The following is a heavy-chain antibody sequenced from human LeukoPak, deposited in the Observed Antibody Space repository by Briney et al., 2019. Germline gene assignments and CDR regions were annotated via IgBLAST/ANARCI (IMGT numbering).Heavy chain of an antibody. Sequence: GGSLRRSCAASGFTFSSYAMHWVRQAPGKGLEWVSAISSSGGSTYYADSGKGRFTISRDNSKNTLYLQMNSLRAEDTAVYYCAKDHVQLWSFDYWGQGTLGTVSS. D-gene: IGHD5-18*01. V-gene: IGHV3-23*01. J-gene: IGHJ4*02. CDR1: GFTFSSYA. CDR3: AKDHVQLWSFDY. CDR2: ISSSGGST.